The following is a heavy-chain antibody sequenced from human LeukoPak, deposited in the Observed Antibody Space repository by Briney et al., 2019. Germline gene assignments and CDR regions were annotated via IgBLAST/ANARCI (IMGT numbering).Heavy chain of an antibody. CDR1: GYTFTSYG. CDR2: ISAYNGNT. J-gene: IGHJ4*02. Sequence: GASVKVSCKASGYTFTSYGISWVRQAPGQGLEWMGWISAYNGNTNYAQKLQGRVTMTTDTSTSTAYMELRSLRSDDTAVYYCARSPDYSGSYWCRDWGQGTLVTVSS. V-gene: IGHV1-18*01. D-gene: IGHD1-26*01. CDR3: ARSPDYSGSYWCRD.